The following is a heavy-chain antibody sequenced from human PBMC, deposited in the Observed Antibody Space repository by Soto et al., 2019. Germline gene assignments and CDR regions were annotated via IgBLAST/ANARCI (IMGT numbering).Heavy chain of an antibody. CDR2: IWYDGNTK. D-gene: IGHD3-10*01. Sequence: AGSLILSCAVSGFTFSSYGMNWVRQAPGKGLEWVGVIWYDGNTKYNAASVKRGSTISRNNTNNMLYLLINSRRAEDTAVYYCATDVAGWFGTLSYGMDVWGQSTTVTVSS. J-gene: IGHJ6*02. V-gene: IGHV3-33*01. CDR3: ATDVAGWFGTLSYGMDV. CDR1: GFTFSSYG.